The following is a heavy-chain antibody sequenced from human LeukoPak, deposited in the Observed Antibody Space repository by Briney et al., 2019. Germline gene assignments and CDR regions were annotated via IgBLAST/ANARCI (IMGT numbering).Heavy chain of an antibody. Sequence: KPSETLSLTCTVSGGSISSSSYYWGWIRQPPGKGLEWIGSIYYSGSTYYNPSLKSRVTISVDTSKNQFSLKLSSVTAADTAVYYCARLGAKRPTMIDPWGQGTLVTVSS. D-gene: IGHD3-22*01. J-gene: IGHJ5*02. V-gene: IGHV4-39*01. CDR3: ARLGAKRPTMIDP. CDR1: GGSISSSSYY. CDR2: IYYSGST.